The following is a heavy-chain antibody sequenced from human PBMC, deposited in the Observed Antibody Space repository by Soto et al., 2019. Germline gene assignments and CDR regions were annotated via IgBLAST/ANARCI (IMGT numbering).Heavy chain of an antibody. D-gene: IGHD3-22*01. V-gene: IGHV4-59*01. Sequence: SKTLSLTCTVSSGSFSSYYWSWIRQPPGKGLEWIGYIYYSGSTNYNPSLNSLVTISVDTSNNQFSLKLSSVTAADTAVYYCVRGCYYDRRGHYDYWAQGTLVTVSS. CDR2: IYYSGST. J-gene: IGHJ4*02. CDR3: VRGCYYDRRGHYDY. CDR1: SGSFSSYY.